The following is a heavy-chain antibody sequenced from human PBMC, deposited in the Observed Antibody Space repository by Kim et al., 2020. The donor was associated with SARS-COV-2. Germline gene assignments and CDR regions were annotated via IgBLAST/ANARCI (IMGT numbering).Heavy chain of an antibody. D-gene: IGHD6-19*01. CDR3: AKGSSGWDYFYFYYMDV. V-gene: IGHV3-30*02. J-gene: IGHJ6*03. CDR1: GFTFSNLG. CDR2: IISELRRL. Sequence: GGSLRLSCAASGFTFSNLGMLSILQWVGRSGVCVASIISELRRLYFADLVKGRFTIFRDNSKNTLYLQMNSLRAEDTAVFYCAKGSSGWDYFYFYYMDVWGKGTTVTVSS.